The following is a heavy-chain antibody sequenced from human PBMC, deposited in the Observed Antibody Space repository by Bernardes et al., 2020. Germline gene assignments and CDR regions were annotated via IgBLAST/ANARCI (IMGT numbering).Heavy chain of an antibody. V-gene: IGHV3-23*01. J-gene: IGHJ4*02. D-gene: IGHD3-16*01. Sequence: GGSLRLSCAASGFTFSIYAMFWVRQAPGKGLEWVSTISDSGGNTYYADSVKGRFTISRDNSKNTLYLQMNSLRAEDTALYYCAKGGQLWGAGSYFDYWGQGTLVTVSS. CDR2: ISDSGGNT. CDR1: GFTFSIYA. CDR3: AKGGQLWGAGSYFDY.